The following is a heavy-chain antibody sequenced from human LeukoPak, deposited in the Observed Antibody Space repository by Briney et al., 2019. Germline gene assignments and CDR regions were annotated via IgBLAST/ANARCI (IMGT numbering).Heavy chain of an antibody. D-gene: IGHD3-10*01. CDR2: ISGSGDSA. CDR1: GFTFSSYA. CDR3: AKVFGSGSYYPFDY. J-gene: IGHJ4*02. Sequence: GGSLRLSCAASGFTFSSYAMSWVRQAPGKGLEWVSAISGSGDSAYYTDSVKGRFTISRDNSKNTLYLQMNSLRAEDTAVYYCAKVFGSGSYYPFDYWGQGTLVTVSS. V-gene: IGHV3-23*01.